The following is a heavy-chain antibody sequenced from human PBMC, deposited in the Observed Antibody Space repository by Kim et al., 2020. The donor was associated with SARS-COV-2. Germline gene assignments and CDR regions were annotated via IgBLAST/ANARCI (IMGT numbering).Heavy chain of an antibody. CDR3: ARVGYGYYVYAGVFTYFDP. CDR1: GGSISSGTS. J-gene: IGHJ5*02. V-gene: IGHV4-4*02. CDR2: ISDGGRT. D-gene: IGHD4-17*01. Sequence: SETLSLTCAVSGGSISSGTSWSWVRQSPGQGLDWIGEISDGGRTNSNPSLRGRLTMSVDKSNNQFSLKLNFVTAADTAMYYCARVGYGYYVYAGVFTYFDPGGQGIRVTVSS.